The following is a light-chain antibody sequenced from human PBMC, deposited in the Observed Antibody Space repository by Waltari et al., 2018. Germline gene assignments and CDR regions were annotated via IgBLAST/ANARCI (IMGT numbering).Light chain of an antibody. V-gene: IGKV1-33*01. CDR2: DAS. J-gene: IGKJ2*01. Sequence: DIQMTQSPSSLSASVGDRVPITCQASQDISNHLNWFQQRPGKAPKLLIYDASLLQTGVPSRFSGSASGTDFTFSISSLQPEDIATYFCQQYDNLPYTFGQGTKLEIK. CDR3: QQYDNLPYT. CDR1: QDISNH.